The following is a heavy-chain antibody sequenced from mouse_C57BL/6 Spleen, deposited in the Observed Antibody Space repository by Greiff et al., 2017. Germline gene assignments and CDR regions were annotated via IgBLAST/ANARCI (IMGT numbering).Heavy chain of an antibody. V-gene: IGHV1-53*01. Sequence: VQLQQSGTELVKPGASVKLSCKASGYTFTSYWMHWVKQRPGQGLEWIGNINPSNGGTNYNEKFKSKATLTVDKSSSTAYMQLSSLTSEDSAVYYCARFSYGNYGGYYAMDYWGQGTSVTVSS. D-gene: IGHD2-10*02. CDR1: GYTFTSYW. CDR2: INPSNGGT. CDR3: ARFSYGNYGGYYAMDY. J-gene: IGHJ4*01.